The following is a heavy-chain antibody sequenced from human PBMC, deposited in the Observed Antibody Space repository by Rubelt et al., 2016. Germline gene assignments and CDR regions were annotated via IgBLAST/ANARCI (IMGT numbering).Heavy chain of an antibody. CDR3: AGDYGGNSAVS. V-gene: IGHV4-31*03. D-gene: IGHD4-23*01. Sequence: QVQLQESGPGLVKPSQTLSLTCTVSGASISSGGYFWSWIRPHPGKGLEWIGYIYYSGSAYYNPSLKSRVTISVDTSMNQFALKLTSVTAADTAVYYCAGDYGGNSAVSWGRGTLITVSS. CDR1: GASISSGGYF. J-gene: IGHJ5*02. CDR2: IYYSGSA.